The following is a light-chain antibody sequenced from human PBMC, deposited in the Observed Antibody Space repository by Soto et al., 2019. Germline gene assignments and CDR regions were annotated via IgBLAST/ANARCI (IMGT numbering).Light chain of an antibody. V-gene: IGLV2-8*01. CDR3: ASYAGSNVV. J-gene: IGLJ2*01. CDR1: SSDVGGYNY. CDR2: EVS. Sequence: QSALTQPPSASGSPGQSVTISCTGTSSDVGGYNYVSWYQQHPGKAPQLIIYEVSKRPSGVPDRFSGSKSGNTASLTVSGLQAEDEADYSCASYAGSNVVFGGGTKLTVL.